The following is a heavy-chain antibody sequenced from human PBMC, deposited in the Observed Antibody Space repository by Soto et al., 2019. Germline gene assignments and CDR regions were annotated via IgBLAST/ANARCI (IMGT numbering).Heavy chain of an antibody. J-gene: IGHJ4*02. V-gene: IGHV3-23*01. CDR2: ISGSGGST. CDR1: GFTFSSYA. CDR3: AKDRLNYDILTGYPYYFDY. Sequence: GGSLRLSCAASGFTFSSYAMSWVRQAPGKGLGWVSAISGSGGSTYYADSVKGRFTISRDNSKNTLYLQMNSLRAEDTAVYYCAKDRLNYDILTGYPYYFDYWGQGTLVTVSS. D-gene: IGHD3-9*01.